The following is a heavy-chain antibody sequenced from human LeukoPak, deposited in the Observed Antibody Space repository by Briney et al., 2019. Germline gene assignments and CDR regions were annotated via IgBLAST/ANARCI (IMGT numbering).Heavy chain of an antibody. CDR3: ATYGSGSYYNGYFDY. CDR2: ISTSGRT. V-gene: IGHV4-61*02. D-gene: IGHD3-10*01. J-gene: IGHJ4*02. Sequence: SETLSLTCTVSGGSISSGRYYWSWIRQPAGKGLEWIGRISTSGRTDYNPSLKSRVTISVDTSKNQFSLKLSSVTAADTAVYYCATYGSGSYYNGYFDYWGQGTLVTVSS. CDR1: GGSISSGRYY.